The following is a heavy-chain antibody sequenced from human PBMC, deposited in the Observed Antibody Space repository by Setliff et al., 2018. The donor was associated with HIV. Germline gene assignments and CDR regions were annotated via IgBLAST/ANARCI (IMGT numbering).Heavy chain of an antibody. CDR1: GGSITSYY. CDR3: ARHSRGYDSQPFDY. CDR2: IYISGST. Sequence: SETLSLTCTVSGGSITSYYWSWIRQPAGKGLEWFGRIYISGSTNYNPSFESRVTMSIDTSKNQFSLKLSSVTAADTAVYYCARHSRGYDSQPFDYWGQGTLVTVSS. J-gene: IGHJ4*02. D-gene: IGHD3-22*01. V-gene: IGHV4-4*07.